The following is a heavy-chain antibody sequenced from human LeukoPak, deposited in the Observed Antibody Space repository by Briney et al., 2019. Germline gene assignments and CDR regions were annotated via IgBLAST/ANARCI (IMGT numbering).Heavy chain of an antibody. J-gene: IGHJ6*04. V-gene: IGHV4-4*02. CDR2: FYHSGST. CDR3: ARDLGAGLPWFGEPHNYGMDV. CDR1: GGSISSSYW. D-gene: IGHD3-10*01. Sequence: SGTLSLTCAVSGGSISSSYWWCFVRPPPGEVLEWVGDFYHSGSTYYNPTLKCRVTITVHKSKNLFSLKLRSATAADTAVYYCARDLGAGLPWFGEPHNYGMDVWGKGTTVTVSS.